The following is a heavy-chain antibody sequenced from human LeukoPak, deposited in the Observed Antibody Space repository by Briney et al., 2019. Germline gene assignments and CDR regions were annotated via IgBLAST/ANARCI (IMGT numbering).Heavy chain of an antibody. CDR3: ARIPSGSSNGLDY. V-gene: IGHV1-58*02. D-gene: IGHD6-13*01. J-gene: IGHJ4*02. CDR1: GFTFTSSA. Sequence: ASVKVSCKASGFTFTSSAMQWVRQARGQRLEWIGWIVVGSGNTNYAQKFQERVTITRDMSTSTAYMELSSLRSEDTAVYYCARIPSGSSNGLDYWGQGTLVTVSS. CDR2: IVVGSGNT.